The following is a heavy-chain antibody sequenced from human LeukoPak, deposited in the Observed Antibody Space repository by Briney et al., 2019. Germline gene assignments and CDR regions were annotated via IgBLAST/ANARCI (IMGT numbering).Heavy chain of an antibody. CDR2: IYYTGST. Sequence: PSETLSLTCTVSGGSISSYYWSWIRQPPGMGLEWIGYIYYTGSTNYNPSLKSRVTISVDTSKNQFSLKLTSVTATDTAVYYCARGEIAAAGPFDYWGQGTLVTVSS. J-gene: IGHJ4*02. V-gene: IGHV4-59*01. CDR1: GGSISSYY. CDR3: ARGEIAAAGPFDY. D-gene: IGHD6-13*01.